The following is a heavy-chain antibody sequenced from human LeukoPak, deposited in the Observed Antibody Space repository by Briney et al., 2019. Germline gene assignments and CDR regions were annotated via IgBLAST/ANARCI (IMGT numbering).Heavy chain of an antibody. CDR1: GYTFTSYG. CDR2: ISAYNGNT. Sequence: ASVKVSCKASGYTFTSYGIIWVRQAPGQGLDWMGWISAYNGNTNYAQNLQGRVTMTTDTSTGTAYMELRSLRSDDTAVYYCARDSRTSPYYYYGMDVWGQGTTVTVSS. CDR3: ARDSRTSPYYYYGMDV. D-gene: IGHD3-3*01. V-gene: IGHV1-18*01. J-gene: IGHJ6*02.